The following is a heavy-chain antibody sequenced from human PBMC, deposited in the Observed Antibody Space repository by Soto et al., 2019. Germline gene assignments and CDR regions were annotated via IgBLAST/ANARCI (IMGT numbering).Heavy chain of an antibody. Sequence: GASVKVSCKASGYTFTSYGISWVRQAPGQGLEWMGWISAYNGNTSYAQKLQGRVTMTTDTSTSTAYMELRSLRSDDTAVYYCARESDYDILTGSDYWGQGTLVTVSS. V-gene: IGHV1-18*04. CDR3: ARESDYDILTGSDY. J-gene: IGHJ4*02. CDR1: GYTFTSYG. D-gene: IGHD3-9*01. CDR2: ISAYNGNT.